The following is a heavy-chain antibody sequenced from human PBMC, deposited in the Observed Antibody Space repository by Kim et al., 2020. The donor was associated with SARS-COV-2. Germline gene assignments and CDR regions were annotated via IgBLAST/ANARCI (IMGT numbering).Heavy chain of an antibody. CDR2: IYTGDIT. V-gene: IGHV3-53*01. CDR1: GFNVNSTY. D-gene: IGHD3-3*01. CDR3: AREAPLMIFGRQYAMDV. J-gene: IGHJ6*02. Sequence: GGSLRLSCAASGFNVNSTYMTWVRQAPGKGLEWVSSIYTGDITYYAESVKGRFTISRDDSRNTLYLQLNRLRADDTAVYYCAREAPLMIFGRQYAMDVWGRGTMVTVSS.